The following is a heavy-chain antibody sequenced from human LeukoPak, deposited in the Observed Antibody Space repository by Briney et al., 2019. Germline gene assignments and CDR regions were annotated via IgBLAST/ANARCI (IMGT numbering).Heavy chain of an antibody. CDR2: ITSKAYGGTT. CDR3: ARTSYDNSAYPFDY. Sequence: PGGSLRLFCTASGFIFGDYAMNWVRQAPGKGLEWVGFITSKAYGGTTKYAASVKGRFTISRDDSKSIAYLQMNSLKTEDTALYYCARTSYDNSAYPFDYWGQGTLVTVSS. CDR1: GFIFGDYA. D-gene: IGHD3-22*01. V-gene: IGHV3-49*04. J-gene: IGHJ4*02.